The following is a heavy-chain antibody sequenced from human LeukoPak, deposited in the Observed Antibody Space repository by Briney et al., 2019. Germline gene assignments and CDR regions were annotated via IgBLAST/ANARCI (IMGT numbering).Heavy chain of an antibody. CDR2: INHSGST. CDR1: GGSFSGYY. Sequence: PSGTLSLTCAVYGGSFSGYYWSWIRQPPGKGLEWIGEINHSGSTNYNPSLKSRVTISVDTSKNQFSLKLSSVTAADTAVYYCARYLTYYDILTGYYNGGFDYWGQGTLVTVSS. D-gene: IGHD3-9*01. V-gene: IGHV4-34*01. J-gene: IGHJ4*02. CDR3: ARYLTYYDILTGYYNGGFDY.